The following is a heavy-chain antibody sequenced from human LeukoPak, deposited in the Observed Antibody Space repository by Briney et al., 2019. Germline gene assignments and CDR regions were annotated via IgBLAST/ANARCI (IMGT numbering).Heavy chain of an antibody. CDR3: AKRTRGYSYGTLDY. D-gene: IGHD5-18*01. Sequence: GGSLRLSCAASGFSVSSDYMTWVRQAPGKGLEWVSVIYSGGSTYYADSVKGRFTISRDNSKNTLFLQMNSLRAEDTAVYYCAKRTRGYSYGTLDYWGQGTLVTVSS. V-gene: IGHV3-53*01. J-gene: IGHJ4*02. CDR1: GFSVSSDY. CDR2: IYSGGST.